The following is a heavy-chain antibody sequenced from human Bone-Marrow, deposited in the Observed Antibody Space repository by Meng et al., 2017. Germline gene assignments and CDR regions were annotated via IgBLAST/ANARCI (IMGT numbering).Heavy chain of an antibody. J-gene: IGHJ4*02. V-gene: IGHV3-15*01. Sequence: EVQLGESGGGLVKAGGSPRLSCVASGGTFRNFWMTWVRQAPGKGLEWVGRIKSKTDGGTTDYAAPVKGRFTISRDDSKNTLYLQMNSLKTEDTAVYYCTTHDYGDYWGQGTLVTVSS. CDR3: TTHDYGDY. CDR2: IKSKTDGGTT. CDR1: GGTFRNFW.